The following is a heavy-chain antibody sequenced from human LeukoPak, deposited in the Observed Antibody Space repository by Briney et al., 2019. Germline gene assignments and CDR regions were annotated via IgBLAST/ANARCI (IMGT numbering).Heavy chain of an antibody. V-gene: IGHV1-24*01. CDR1: GYTLTELS. J-gene: IGHJ5*02. CDR3: AREGLHNKWLRGNWFDP. CDR2: FDPEDGET. D-gene: IGHD5-12*01. Sequence: ASVKVSCKVSGYTLTELSMHWVRQAPGKGLEWMGGFDPEDGETIYAQKFQGRVTMTRDTSISTAYMELSRLRSDDTAVYYCAREGLHNKWLRGNWFDPWGQGTLVTVSS.